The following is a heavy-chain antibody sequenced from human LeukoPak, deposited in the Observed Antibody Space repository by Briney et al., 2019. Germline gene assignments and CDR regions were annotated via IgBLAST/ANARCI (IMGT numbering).Heavy chain of an antibody. CDR3: ARLTSDYYGSGTYYNPYYFDY. CDR1: GGSISSYY. J-gene: IGHJ4*02. D-gene: IGHD3-10*01. Sequence: SETLSLTCTVSGGSISSYYWSWIRQSPGKGLEWIGNIYYSGSTNYNPSLKSRVTISVDTSQNQFSLQLTSVTAADTAVYYCARLTSDYYGSGTYYNPYYFDYWGQGTLVTVSS. V-gene: IGHV4-59*01. CDR2: IYYSGST.